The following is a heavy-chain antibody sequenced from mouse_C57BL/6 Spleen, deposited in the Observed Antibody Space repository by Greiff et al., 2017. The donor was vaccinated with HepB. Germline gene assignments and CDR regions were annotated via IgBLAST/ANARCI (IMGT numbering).Heavy chain of an antibody. D-gene: IGHD1-1*01. Sequence: QVQLQQSGPELVKPGASVKISCKASGYAFSSSWMNWVKQRPGKGLEWIGRIYPGDGDTNYNGKFKGKATLTADKSSSTAYKQLSSLPSEDSAVYFCARNGGSMYFDYWGQGTTLTVSS. CDR3: ARNGGSMYFDY. J-gene: IGHJ2*01. CDR2: IYPGDGDT. V-gene: IGHV1-82*01. CDR1: GYAFSSSW.